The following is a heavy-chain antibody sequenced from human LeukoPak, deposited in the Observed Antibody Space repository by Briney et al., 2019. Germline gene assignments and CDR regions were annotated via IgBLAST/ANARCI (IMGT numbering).Heavy chain of an antibody. J-gene: IGHJ6*02. V-gene: IGHV3-23*01. CDR2: ISGSGGST. D-gene: IGHD6-13*01. CDR1: GFTFSSYA. Sequence: PGGSLRLSCAASGFTFSSYAMSWVRQAPGKGLEWVSAISGSGGSTYYADSVKGRFTISRDNSKNTLYLQMNSLRAEDTAVYYCGKDPGAAGSYGMDVWGQGTTVTVSS. CDR3: GKDPGAAGSYGMDV.